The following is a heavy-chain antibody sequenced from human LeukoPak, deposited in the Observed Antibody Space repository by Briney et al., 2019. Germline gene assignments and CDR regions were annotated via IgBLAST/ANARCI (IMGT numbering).Heavy chain of an antibody. J-gene: IGHJ6*02. CDR3: ARGAVYYDFWSGYLRGPEGYYYGMDV. CDR2: INHSGST. D-gene: IGHD3-3*01. CDR1: GGSFSGYY. V-gene: IGHV4-34*01. Sequence: SETLSLTCAVYGGSFSGYYWSWIRQPPGKGLEWIGEINHSGSTNYNPSLKSRVTISVDTSKNQFSLKLSSVTAADTAVYYCARGAVYYDFWSGYLRGPEGYYYGMDVWGQGTTVTVSS.